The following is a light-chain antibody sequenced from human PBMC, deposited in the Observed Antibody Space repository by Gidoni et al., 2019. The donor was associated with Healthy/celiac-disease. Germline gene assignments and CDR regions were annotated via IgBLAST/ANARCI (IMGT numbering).Light chain of an antibody. CDR2: GAS. Sequence: EIVLTQSPGTLSLSPGERATLSCRASQSVSSSDLAWYQQKPGQAPRLLIDGASSRATGIPDRFSGSGSGTDFTLTISRLEPEDFAVYYCQQYGSSPTWTFGQGTKVEIK. J-gene: IGKJ1*01. CDR1: QSVSSSD. CDR3: QQYGSSPTWT. V-gene: IGKV3-20*01.